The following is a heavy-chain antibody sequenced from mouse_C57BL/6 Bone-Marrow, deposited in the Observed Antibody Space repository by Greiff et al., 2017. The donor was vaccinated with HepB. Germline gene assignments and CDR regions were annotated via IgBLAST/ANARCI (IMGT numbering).Heavy chain of an antibody. D-gene: IGHD2-5*01. V-gene: IGHV1-19*01. J-gene: IGHJ1*03. CDR3: ARPLYSNYWYFDV. CDR1: GYTFTDYY. Sequence: EVQLQQSGPVLVKPGASVKMSCKASGYTFTDYYMNWVKQSHGKSLEWIGVINPYNGGTSYNQKFKGKATLTVDKSSSTAYMELNSLTSEDSAVYYCARPLYSNYWYFDVWGTGTTGTVSS. CDR2: INPYNGGT.